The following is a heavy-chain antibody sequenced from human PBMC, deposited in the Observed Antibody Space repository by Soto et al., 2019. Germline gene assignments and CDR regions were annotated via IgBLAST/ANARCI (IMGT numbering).Heavy chain of an antibody. J-gene: IGHJ6*03. V-gene: IGHV1-69*04. Sequence: QVQLVQSGAEVKKPGSSVKVSCKASGGTFSSYAFNWVRQAPGQGLEWMGRIIPILGIGDYAQRFQGRVTITAEKSTSTVYTELSSLRSEDTAVYYCARNPRAVAAMHMDVWGKGTMVTVSS. CDR3: ARNPRAVAAMHMDV. CDR2: IIPILGIG. D-gene: IGHD6-19*01. CDR1: GGTFSSYA.